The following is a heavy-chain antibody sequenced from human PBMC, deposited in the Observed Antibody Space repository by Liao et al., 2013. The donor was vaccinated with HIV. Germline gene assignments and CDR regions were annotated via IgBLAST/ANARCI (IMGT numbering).Heavy chain of an antibody. CDR1: GGSISSSSYY. CDR3: ARVLMGKLADY. V-gene: IGHV4-39*07. CDR2: IYYSGST. D-gene: IGHD6-13*01. J-gene: IGHJ4*02. Sequence: QLQLQESGPGLVKPSETLSLTCTVSGGSISSSSYYWGWIRQPPGKGLEWIGSIYYSGSTYYNPSLKSRVTISVDTSKNQFSLKLSSVTAADTAVYYCARVLMGKLADYWGQGTLVTVSS.